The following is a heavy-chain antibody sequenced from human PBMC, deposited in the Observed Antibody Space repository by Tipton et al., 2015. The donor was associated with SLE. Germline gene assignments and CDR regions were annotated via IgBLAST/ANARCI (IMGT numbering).Heavy chain of an antibody. V-gene: IGHV4-59*12. CDR2: IYYSGST. D-gene: IGHD2-15*01. CDR3: ARVRCSGGSCYVDY. Sequence: TLSLTCTVSGGSISSYYWSWIRQPPGKGLEWIGSIYYSGSTNYKPSLKSRVTISLDTSKNQFSLKLSSVTAADTAVYYCARVRCSGGSCYVDYWGQGTLVTVSS. J-gene: IGHJ4*02. CDR1: GGSISSYY.